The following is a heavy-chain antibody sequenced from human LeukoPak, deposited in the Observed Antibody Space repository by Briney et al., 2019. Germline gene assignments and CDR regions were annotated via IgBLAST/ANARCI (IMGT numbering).Heavy chain of an antibody. Sequence: ASVKVSCKVSGYTLTELFMHWVRQAPGKGLEWMGGFDPEDGETIYAQKFQGRVTMTEDTSTDAAYMELSSLRSEDTAVYYCATGADLAYCGGDCYSLDYWGQGTLVTVSS. J-gene: IGHJ4*02. V-gene: IGHV1-24*01. CDR2: FDPEDGET. CDR1: GYTLTELF. CDR3: ATGADLAYCGGDCYSLDY. D-gene: IGHD2-21*02.